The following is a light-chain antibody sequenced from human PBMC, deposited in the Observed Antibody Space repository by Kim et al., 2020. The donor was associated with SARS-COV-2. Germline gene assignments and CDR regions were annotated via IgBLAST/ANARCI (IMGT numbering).Light chain of an antibody. J-gene: IGKJ2*01. CDR3: QQYAYSPET. CDR1: QTSSTY. Sequence: LSPGGRATLSCRASQTSSTYLAWYQQRPGQAPRLLIYGASSRATGIPDRFSGSGSGTDFTLTISRLEPEDFAVYYCQQYAYSPETFGQGTKLEI. V-gene: IGKV3-20*01. CDR2: GAS.